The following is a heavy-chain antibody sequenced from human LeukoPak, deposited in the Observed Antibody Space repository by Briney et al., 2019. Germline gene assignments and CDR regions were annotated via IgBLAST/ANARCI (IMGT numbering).Heavy chain of an antibody. CDR2: IYTGGST. CDR1: GFSVSTDY. Sequence: TGGSPRLSCAASGFSVSTDYVHWVRQAPGKGLEWVSVIYTGGSTYYAPSVRGRLSISRDNSKNTIYLQMNSLRAEDTAVYYCARDKGDDYLDYWGQGTLVTVSS. J-gene: IGHJ4*02. V-gene: IGHV3-66*01. CDR3: ARDKGDDYLDY.